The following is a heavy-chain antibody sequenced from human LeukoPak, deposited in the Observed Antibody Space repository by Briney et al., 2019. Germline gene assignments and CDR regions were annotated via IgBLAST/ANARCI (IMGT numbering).Heavy chain of an antibody. Sequence: SETLSLTCTVSGGSISSYYWSWIRQHPGKGLEWIGYIYYSGSTYYNPSLKSRVTISVDTSKNQFSLKLSSVTAADTAVYYCARDRAVARDFDYWGQGTLVTVSS. CDR2: IYYSGST. J-gene: IGHJ4*02. V-gene: IGHV4-59*06. D-gene: IGHD6-19*01. CDR3: ARDRAVARDFDY. CDR1: GGSISSYY.